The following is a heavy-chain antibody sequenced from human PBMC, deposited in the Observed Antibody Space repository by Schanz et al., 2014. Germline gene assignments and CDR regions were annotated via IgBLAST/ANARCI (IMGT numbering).Heavy chain of an antibody. CDR2: IWYDGSNK. CDR1: GFTFSSYG. J-gene: IGHJ5*01. CDR3: AKWEDIVPEPEPMRGWFDS. V-gene: IGHV3-33*03. D-gene: IGHD2-8*01. Sequence: QVQLVESGGGMVQPGRSLRLSCAASGFTFSSYGMHWVRQAPGKGLEWVAIIWYDGSNKYYADSVKGRFIVSRDNSRATLFLQMDSLRAADTAFYYCAKWEDIVPEPEPMRGWFDSWGQGILVTVSS.